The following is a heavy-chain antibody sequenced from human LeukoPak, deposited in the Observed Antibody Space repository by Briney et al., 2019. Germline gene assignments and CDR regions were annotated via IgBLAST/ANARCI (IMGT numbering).Heavy chain of an antibody. CDR2: ISSSSSYI. CDR3: ARSLPYFMVRGATPYYYYYMDV. V-gene: IGHV3-21*04. Sequence: PGGSLRLSCAASGFTFSSYSMNWVRQAPGKGLEWVSSISSSSSYIYYADSVKGRFTISRDNAKNSLYLQMNSLRAEDTAVYYCARSLPYFMVRGATPYYYYYMDVWGKGTTVTVSS. D-gene: IGHD3-10*01. CDR1: GFTFSSYS. J-gene: IGHJ6*03.